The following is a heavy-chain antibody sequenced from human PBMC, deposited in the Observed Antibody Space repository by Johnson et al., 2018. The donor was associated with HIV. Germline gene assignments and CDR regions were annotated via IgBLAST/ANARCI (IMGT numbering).Heavy chain of an antibody. J-gene: IGHJ3*02. CDR3: AKDLSITMIVGDAFDI. V-gene: IGHV3-23*04. D-gene: IGHD3-22*01. CDR1: GFTFSSYA. CDR2: ISGSGGST. Sequence: VQLVESGGGLVQPGGSLRLSCAASGFTFSSYAMSWVRQAPGKGLEWVSAISGSGGSTYYADSVKGRFTISRDNSKNTLYLQMTSLRAEDTAVYYCAKDLSITMIVGDAFDIWGQGTMVTVSS.